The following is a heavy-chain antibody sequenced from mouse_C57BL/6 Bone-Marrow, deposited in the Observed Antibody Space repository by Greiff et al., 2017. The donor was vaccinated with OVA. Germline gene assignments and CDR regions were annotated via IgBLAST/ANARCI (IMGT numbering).Heavy chain of an antibody. D-gene: IGHD2-5*01. CDR3: ARRAYYSNYVSAMDY. J-gene: IGHJ4*01. CDR1: GFTFSSYG. CDR2: ISSGGSYT. V-gene: IGHV5-6*02. Sequence: EVNLVESGGDLVKPGGSLKLSCAASGFTFSSYGMSWVRQTPDKRLEWVATISSGGSYTYYPDSVKGRFTISRDNAKNTLYLQMSSLKSEDTAMYYCARRAYYSNYVSAMDYWGQGTSVTVSS.